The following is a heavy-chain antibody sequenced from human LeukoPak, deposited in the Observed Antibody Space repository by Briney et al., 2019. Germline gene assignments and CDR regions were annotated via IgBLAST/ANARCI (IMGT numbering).Heavy chain of an antibody. CDR3: AGLLRAVARIQRGYYFDY. CDR2: IYYSGST. J-gene: IGHJ4*02. D-gene: IGHD6-19*01. Sequence: SETLSLTCTVSGGSISSNSYYWGWIRQPPGKGLEWIGNIYYSGSTYYNPSLKSRVTIFVDTSKNQFSLKLSSVTAADTALYYCAGLLRAVARIQRGYYFDYWGQGTLVTVSS. CDR1: GGSISSNSYY. V-gene: IGHV4-39*01.